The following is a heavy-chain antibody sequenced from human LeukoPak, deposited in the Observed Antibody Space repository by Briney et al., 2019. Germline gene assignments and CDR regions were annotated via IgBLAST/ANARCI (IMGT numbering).Heavy chain of an antibody. J-gene: IGHJ4*02. D-gene: IGHD5-18*01. CDR1: EFTFSSYG. Sequence: PGGSLRLSCAASEFTFSSYGMHWVRQAPGKGLEWVAVISYDGSNKYYADSVKGRFTISRDNSKNTLYLQMNSLRAEDTAVYYCAKDKKLWYAHYLDYWGQGTLVTVSS. CDR3: AKDKKLWYAHYLDY. V-gene: IGHV3-30*18. CDR2: ISYDGSNK.